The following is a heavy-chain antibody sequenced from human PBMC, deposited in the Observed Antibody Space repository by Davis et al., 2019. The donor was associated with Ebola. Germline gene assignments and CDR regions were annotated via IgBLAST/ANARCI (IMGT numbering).Heavy chain of an antibody. J-gene: IGHJ4*02. D-gene: IGHD6-19*01. CDR3: ARDLGVAATDY. CDR1: GYTFTSYY. Sequence: AASVKVSCKASGYTFTSYYMHWVRQAPGQGLEWMGIINPSGGSTSYAQKLQGRVTMTTDTSTSTAYMELRSLRSDDTAVYYWARDLGVAATDYWGQGTLVTVSS. V-gene: IGHV1-46*01. CDR2: INPSGGST.